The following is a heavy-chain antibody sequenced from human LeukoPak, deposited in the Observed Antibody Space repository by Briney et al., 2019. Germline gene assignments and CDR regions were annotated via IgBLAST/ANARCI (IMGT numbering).Heavy chain of an antibody. V-gene: IGHV3-48*03. Sequence: GGSLRLSCAASGFTFSSYKTNWGRHAPGKGQERVSYISSSGSSINYADSAKGRFAISRDNSKNLLYLQLNNLGAEDTAVYYCARAGYYFYFWGWGPVVTVSS. CDR2: ISSSGSSI. J-gene: IGHJ4*02. CDR1: GFTFSSYK. CDR3: ARAGYYFYF.